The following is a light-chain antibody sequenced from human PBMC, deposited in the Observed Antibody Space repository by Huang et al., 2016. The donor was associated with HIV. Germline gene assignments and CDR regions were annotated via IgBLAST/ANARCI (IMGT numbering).Light chain of an antibody. Sequence: EIALTQSPATLSLSPGERATLSCRASQSVWRDFAWYQHKPGQAPRLLIYDASNRATGIPARFSGSGSGTDFTLTIGSLDPADFAVYYCQQRRSWPWTFGQGTKVEIK. CDR2: DAS. V-gene: IGKV3-11*01. J-gene: IGKJ1*01. CDR3: QQRRSWPWT. CDR1: QSVWRD.